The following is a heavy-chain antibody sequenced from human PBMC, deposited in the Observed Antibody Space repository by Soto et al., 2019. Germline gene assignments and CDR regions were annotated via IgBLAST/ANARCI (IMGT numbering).Heavy chain of an antibody. J-gene: IGHJ4*02. D-gene: IGHD3-9*01. CDR1: GGSISSGDYY. V-gene: IGHV4-30-4*01. CDR2: IYYSGST. CDR3: ASYDILTGYLDY. Sequence: SETLSLTCTVCGGSISSGDYYWSWIRQPPGKGLEWIGYIYYSGSTYYNPSLKSRVTISVDTSKNQFSLKLSSVTAADTAVYYCASYDILTGYLDYWGQGTLVTVSS.